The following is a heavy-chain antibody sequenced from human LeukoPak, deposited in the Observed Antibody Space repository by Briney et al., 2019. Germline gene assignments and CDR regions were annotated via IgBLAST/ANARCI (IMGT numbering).Heavy chain of an antibody. J-gene: IGHJ4*02. Sequence: ASLKVSCKASGYTFTTYDINWVRQATGQGLEWMGWMNPNSGNTGYAQKFQGRVTMTRNTSISTAYMELSSLRSEDTAVYYCASRFPRYCSSINCQTQPFDYWGQGALVTVSS. V-gene: IGHV1-8*01. CDR1: GYTFTTYD. D-gene: IGHD2-2*01. CDR2: MNPNSGNT. CDR3: ASRFPRYCSSINCQTQPFDY.